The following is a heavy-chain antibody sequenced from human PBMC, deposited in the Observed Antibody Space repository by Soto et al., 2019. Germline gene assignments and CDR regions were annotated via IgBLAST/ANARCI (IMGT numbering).Heavy chain of an antibody. CDR1: GFTFSSYA. D-gene: IGHD3-10*01. CDR2: ISGSGGST. CDR3: AKDGPLWFGEPTYFDY. V-gene: IGHV3-23*01. J-gene: IGHJ4*02. Sequence: HPGGSLRLSCAASGFTFSSYAMSWVRQAPGKGLEWVSAISGSGGSTYYADSVKGRFTISRDNSKNTLYLQMNSLRAEDTAVYYCAKDGPLWFGEPTYFDYWGQGTLVTVSS.